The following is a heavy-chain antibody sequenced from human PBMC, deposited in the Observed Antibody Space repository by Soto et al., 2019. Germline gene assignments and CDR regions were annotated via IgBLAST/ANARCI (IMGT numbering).Heavy chain of an antibody. J-gene: IGHJ5*02. CDR2: IYYSGST. D-gene: IGHD3-22*01. CDR1: GGSISSGGYY. Sequence: SATLSLTCTVSGGSISSGGYYWSWIRQHPGKGLEWIGSIYYSGSTYYNPSLKSRVTISVDTSKNQFSLKLSSVTAADTAVYYCARRGYYYDSSGPEDWFDPWGQGTLVTVSS. CDR3: ARRGYYYDSSGPEDWFDP. V-gene: IGHV4-39*01.